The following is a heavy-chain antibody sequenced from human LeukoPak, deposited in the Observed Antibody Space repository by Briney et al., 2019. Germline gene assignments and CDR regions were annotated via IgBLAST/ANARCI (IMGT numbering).Heavy chain of an antibody. Sequence: GSLRLSCAASGFPFSSYSMNWVRPAPGKGLEWVSSIISSSSYIYYADSVKGRFTISRDNAKNSLYLQMNSLRAEDTAVYYCARDDIVVVPAAMYARFDPWGQGTLVTVSS. D-gene: IGHD2-2*01. V-gene: IGHV3-21*01. CDR1: GFPFSSYS. J-gene: IGHJ5*02. CDR2: IISSSSYI. CDR3: ARDDIVVVPAAMYARFDP.